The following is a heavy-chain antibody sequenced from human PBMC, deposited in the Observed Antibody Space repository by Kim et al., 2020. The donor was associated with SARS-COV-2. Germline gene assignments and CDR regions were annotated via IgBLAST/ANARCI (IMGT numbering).Heavy chain of an antibody. CDR3: ARHRRGITFAVVDGFDY. CDR1: GYSFTSYW. D-gene: IGHD3-16*01. Sequence: GESLKISCKGSGYSFTSYWISWVRQMPGKGLEWMGRIDPSDSYTNYSPSFQGHVTISTDKSISTAYLQWSSLKASDTAMYYCARHRRGITFAVVDGFDYWGQGTLVTVSS. V-gene: IGHV5-10-1*01. J-gene: IGHJ4*02. CDR2: IDPSDSYT.